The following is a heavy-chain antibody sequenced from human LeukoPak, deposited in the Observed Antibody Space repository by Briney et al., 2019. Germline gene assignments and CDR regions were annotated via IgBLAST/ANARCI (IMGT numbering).Heavy chain of an antibody. CDR1: GGSFSGYY. D-gene: IGHD6-13*01. CDR2: INHSGST. CDR3: AGSSSWYSSDY. Sequence: SETLSLTCAVYGGSFSGYYWSWIRQPPGKGLEWIGEINHSGSTNYNPSLKSRVTISVDMSKNQFSLKLSSVTAADTAVYYCAGSSSWYSSDYWGQGTLVTVSS. V-gene: IGHV4-34*01. J-gene: IGHJ4*02.